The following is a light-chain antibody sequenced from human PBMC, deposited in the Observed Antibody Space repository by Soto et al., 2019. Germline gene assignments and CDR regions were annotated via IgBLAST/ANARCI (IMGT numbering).Light chain of an antibody. CDR1: QSLSGNY. Sequence: IVLKQSPGTLSVSPGEIATLSCRSSQSLSGNYLAWYQQKPGQAPRVLIYRASIRATGISDRFSGSGSGTDFTLTISSLEPEDFAAYYCQHYGASPWTFGQGTKVDIK. CDR3: QHYGASPWT. V-gene: IGKV3-20*01. J-gene: IGKJ1*01. CDR2: RAS.